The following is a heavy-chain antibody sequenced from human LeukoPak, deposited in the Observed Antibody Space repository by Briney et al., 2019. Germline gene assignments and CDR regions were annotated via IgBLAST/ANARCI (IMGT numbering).Heavy chain of an antibody. D-gene: IGHD6-19*01. V-gene: IGHV4-34*01. CDR3: ARGLDYSGGWYGSSAHDY. CDR1: GGSFSGYY. J-gene: IGHJ4*02. CDR2: INHSGST. Sequence: PSETLSLTCAVYGGSFSGYYWSWIRQPPGKGLEWIGEINHSGSTNYNPSLKSRVTISVDTSKNQFSLKLSSVTAADTAVYYCARGLDYSGGWYGSSAHDYRGQGTLVTVSS.